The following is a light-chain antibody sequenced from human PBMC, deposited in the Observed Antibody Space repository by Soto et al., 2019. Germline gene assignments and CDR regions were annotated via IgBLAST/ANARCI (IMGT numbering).Light chain of an antibody. CDR3: QQYNSYWT. V-gene: IGKV1-5*01. CDR1: QSISSW. Sequence: DIQMTQSPSTLSASVGDRVTITCRASQSISSWLAWYQQKPGKAPKLLIYDASSLESGVPSRFSASGPGTEFTLTISSLQPDDFATYYCQQYNSYWTFGQ. CDR2: DAS. J-gene: IGKJ1*01.